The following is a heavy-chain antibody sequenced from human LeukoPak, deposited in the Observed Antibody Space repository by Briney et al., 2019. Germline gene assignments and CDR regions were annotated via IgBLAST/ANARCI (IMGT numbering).Heavy chain of an antibody. D-gene: IGHD3-10*01. CDR3: ARDDYYGSGSYRRPFDY. Sequence: GVSLRLSGAASGFTFSSYSMNWVRQAPGKGLEWVSSISSSSSYIYYADSVKGRFTISRDNAKNSLYLQMNSLRAEDTAVYYCARDDYYGSGSYRRPFDYWGQGTLVTVSS. CDR1: GFTFSSYS. V-gene: IGHV3-21*01. CDR2: ISSSSSYI. J-gene: IGHJ4*02.